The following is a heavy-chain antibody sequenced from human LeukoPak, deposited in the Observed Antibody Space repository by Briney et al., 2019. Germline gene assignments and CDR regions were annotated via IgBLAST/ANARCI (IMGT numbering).Heavy chain of an antibody. J-gene: IGHJ3*02. V-gene: IGHV3-73*01. CDR1: GFTFSGSA. D-gene: IGHD3-10*01. CDR2: IRSKANSYAT. Sequence: PGGSLRLSCAASGFTFSGSAMHWVRQASGKGLEWVGRIRSKANSYATAYAASVKGRFTISRDNSKNTLYLQMNSLRAEDTAVYYCAKRGGEGKATARAAFDIWGQGTMVTVSS. CDR3: AKRGGEGKATARAAFDI.